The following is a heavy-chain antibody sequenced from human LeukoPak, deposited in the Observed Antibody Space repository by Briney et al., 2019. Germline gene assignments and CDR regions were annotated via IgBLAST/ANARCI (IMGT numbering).Heavy chain of an antibody. D-gene: IGHD3-10*01. CDR1: GYTFTCYY. Sequence: ASVKVSCKASGYTFTCYYIHWVRQAPGQGLEWMGWINPNSGGTNYAQKFQGRVTMTRDTSISTAYMELSRLRSDDTAVYYCARGTSTTVHFDYWGQGTLVTVSS. CDR2: INPNSGGT. J-gene: IGHJ4*02. CDR3: ARGTSTTVHFDY. V-gene: IGHV1-2*02.